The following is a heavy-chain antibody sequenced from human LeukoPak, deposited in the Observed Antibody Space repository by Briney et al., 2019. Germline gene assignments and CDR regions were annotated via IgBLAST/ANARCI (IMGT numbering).Heavy chain of an antibody. CDR2: IYYSGST. V-gene: IGHV4-31*03. Sequence: SETLSLTCTVSGGSISSGGYYWSWIRQHPGKGLEWIGYIYYSGSTYYNPPLKSRVTISVDTSKNQFSLKLSSVTAADTAVYYCARDRRYCSSTSCPDHGMDVWGQGTTVTVSS. D-gene: IGHD2-2*01. J-gene: IGHJ6*02. CDR1: GGSISSGGYY. CDR3: ARDRRYCSSTSCPDHGMDV.